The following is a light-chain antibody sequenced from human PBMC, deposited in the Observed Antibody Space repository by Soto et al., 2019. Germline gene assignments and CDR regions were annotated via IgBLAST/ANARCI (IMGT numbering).Light chain of an antibody. J-gene: IGKJ2*01. CDR2: GPS. V-gene: IGKV3-20*01. Sequence: EIVLTQSPATLSLSPGERATLSCRATQTLPSTSLAWYQQKPGQAPRLLIYGPSKRATGIPDRFTVSGSGTHFTLTISSLEPEDVAVYYCQHYGSSPPVTFGQGTKLEIK. CDR3: QHYGSSPPVT. CDR1: QTLPSTS.